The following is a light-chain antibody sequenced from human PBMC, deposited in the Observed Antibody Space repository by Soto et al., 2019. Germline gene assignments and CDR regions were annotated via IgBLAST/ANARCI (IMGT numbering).Light chain of an antibody. CDR2: EVS. CDR1: SGDVGGYYY. J-gene: IGLJ1*01. CDR3: SSYTAGGTI. V-gene: IGLV2-14*01. Sequence: LTQPASVSGSPGQSITITCTGTSGDVGGYYYVSWYQQLPGKAPKLMISEVSNRPSGVSNRFSGSKSGNTASLTISGLQAEDEADYYCSSYTAGGTIFGTGTKVTDL.